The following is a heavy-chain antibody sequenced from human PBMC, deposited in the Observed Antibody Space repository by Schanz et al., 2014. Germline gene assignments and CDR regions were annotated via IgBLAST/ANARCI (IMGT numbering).Heavy chain of an antibody. CDR1: GYTFTSYG. D-gene: IGHD5-12*01. CDR3: ARDFSAYVGNYFDY. Sequence: QVQLVQSGAEVKKPGASVKVSCKASGYTFTSYGINWVRQAPGQGLEWMGWINPNSGDTNYAQKFQGRVTMTTDTSTSTAYMELTSLRFDDTAVYYCARDFSAYVGNYFDYWGQGTLVTVSS. J-gene: IGHJ4*02. CDR2: INPNSGDT. V-gene: IGHV1-18*01.